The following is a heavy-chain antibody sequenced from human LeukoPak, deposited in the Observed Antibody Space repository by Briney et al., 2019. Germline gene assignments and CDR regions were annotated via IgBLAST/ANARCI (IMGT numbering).Heavy chain of an antibody. J-gene: IGHJ4*02. CDR2: IYTSGST. Sequence: SETLSLTCTVSGGSISSGSYYWSWIRQPAGKGLEWIGRIYTSGSTNYNPSLKSRVTISVDTSKNQFSLKLSSVTAADTAVYYCAGVLRFLEWSSTNWGQGTLVPVSS. D-gene: IGHD3-3*01. CDR1: GGSISSGSYY. V-gene: IGHV4-61*02. CDR3: AGVLRFLEWSSTN.